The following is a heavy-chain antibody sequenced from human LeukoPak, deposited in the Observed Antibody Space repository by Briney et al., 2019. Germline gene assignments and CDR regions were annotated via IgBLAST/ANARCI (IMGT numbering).Heavy chain of an antibody. V-gene: IGHV1-69*02. CDR2: IIPILGIA. CDR1: GGTFSSYT. CDR3: AMGCSGGSCYSLLDY. Sequence: SVKVSCKASGGTFSSYTISWVRQAPGQGLEWRGRIIPILGIANYAQKFQGRVTITADKSTSTAYMELSSLRSEDTAVYYCAMGCSGGSCYSLLDYWGQGTLVTVSS. D-gene: IGHD2-15*01. J-gene: IGHJ4*02.